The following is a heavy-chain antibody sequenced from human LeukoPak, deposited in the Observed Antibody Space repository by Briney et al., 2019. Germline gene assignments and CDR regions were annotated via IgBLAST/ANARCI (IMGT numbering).Heavy chain of an antibody. CDR3: ARENPIKSWDY. D-gene: IGHD1-14*01. Sequence: ASVKVSCKPSGYSFTSYYMHWVRQAPGQGLEWMGVINPSTVYITYAQKFQGRVTMIRDTSTSTVYMELSRLRSEDTAVYYCARENPIKSWDYWGQGTLVTVSS. CDR1: GYSFTSYY. J-gene: IGHJ4*02. V-gene: IGHV1-46*01. CDR2: INPSTVYI.